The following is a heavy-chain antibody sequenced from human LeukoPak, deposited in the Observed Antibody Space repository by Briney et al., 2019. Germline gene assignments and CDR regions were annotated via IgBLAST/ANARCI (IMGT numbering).Heavy chain of an antibody. CDR2: INPSGGST. CDR3: ARGVYCSSTSCPGYYYYYMDV. J-gene: IGHJ6*03. Sequence: ASVKVSCKASGYIFTSYFMHWVRQAPGQGLEWMGLINPSGGSTRYAQKFQGRVTMTTDTSTSTAYMELRSLRSDDTAVYYCARGVYCSSTSCPGYYYYYMDVWGKGTAVTVSS. V-gene: IGHV1-46*01. CDR1: GYIFTSYF. D-gene: IGHD2-2*01.